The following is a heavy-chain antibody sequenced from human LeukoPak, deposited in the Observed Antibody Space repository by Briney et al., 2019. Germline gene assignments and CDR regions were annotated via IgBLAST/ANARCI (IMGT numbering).Heavy chain of an antibody. CDR1: GLSFDDYG. D-gene: IGHD3-3*02. CDR3: ARVKLGYWYFDL. CDR2: LSSDGNTT. J-gene: IGHJ2*01. Sequence: PGGSLRLSCAASGLSFDDYGMSWVRQAPGKGLVWVSRLSSDGNTTTYADSVKGRFTISRDNAKNTLYLQMNSLRAEDTAVYYCARVKLGYWYFDLWGRGTLVTVSS. V-gene: IGHV3-74*01.